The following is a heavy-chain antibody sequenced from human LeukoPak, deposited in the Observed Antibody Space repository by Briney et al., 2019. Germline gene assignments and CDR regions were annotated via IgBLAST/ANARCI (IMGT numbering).Heavy chain of an antibody. J-gene: IGHJ4*02. D-gene: IGHD1-26*01. V-gene: IGHV1-3*01. Sequence: RFQGRVTITRDTSATTVYMELISLRSEDTAVYYCARAPWELPDYWGQGTLVTVSS. CDR3: ARAPWELPDY.